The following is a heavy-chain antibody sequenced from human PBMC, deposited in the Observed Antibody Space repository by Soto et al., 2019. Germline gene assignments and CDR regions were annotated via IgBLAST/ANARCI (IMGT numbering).Heavy chain of an antibody. CDR2: IKQDGSEK. CDR1: GFTFSSYW. J-gene: IGHJ3*02. V-gene: IGHV3-7*03. CDR3: ARKKVGASGDAFDI. Sequence: GGSLRLSCAASGFTFSSYWMSWVRQAPGKGLEWVANIKQDGSEKYYVDSVKGRFPISRDNAKNSLYLQMHSLRAEASAVYYCARKKVGASGDAFDIWGQGTMVTVSS. D-gene: IGHD1-26*01.